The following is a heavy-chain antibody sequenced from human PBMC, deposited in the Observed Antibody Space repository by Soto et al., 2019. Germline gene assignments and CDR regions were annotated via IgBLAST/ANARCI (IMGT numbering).Heavy chain of an antibody. CDR2: INSDGSTT. V-gene: IGHV3-74*01. CDR3: ARDAYYDMRV. J-gene: IGHJ6*02. CDR1: GFTFSTYW. Sequence: EVQLVESGGGLVQPGGSLRLSCAASGFTFSTYWMHWVRQAPGKGLVWVSRINSDGSTTNYADSVKGRFTISRDNAKNTLYLQMNSLSAEDTAVYYCARDAYYDMRVWGQGTTSPSP.